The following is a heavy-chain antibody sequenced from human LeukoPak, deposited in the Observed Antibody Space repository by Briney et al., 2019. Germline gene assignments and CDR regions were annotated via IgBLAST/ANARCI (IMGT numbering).Heavy chain of an antibody. CDR3: AKDQSRDQTRLTAPDY. CDR2: ISSSSSYI. V-gene: IGHV3-21*01. Sequence: GGSLRLSCAASGFTFSSYSMNWVRQAPGKGLEWVSSISSSSSYIYYADSVKGRFTISRDNAKNSLYLQMNSLRVDDTAVYYCAKDQSRDQTRLTAPDYWGQGTLVTVSS. D-gene: IGHD5-18*01. CDR1: GFTFSSYS. J-gene: IGHJ4*02.